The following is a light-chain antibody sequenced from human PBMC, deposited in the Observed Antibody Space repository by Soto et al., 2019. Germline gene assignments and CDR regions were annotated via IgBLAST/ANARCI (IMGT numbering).Light chain of an antibody. Sequence: VLTQAAGTLSLSPGERATLSCRASQSVSSSYLAWYQQKPGQAPRLLIYGASSRATGIPDRFSGSGSGTDFTLTISRLEPEDFAVYYCQQYGSSPKTFGQGTKVDIK. CDR1: QSVSSSY. CDR3: QQYGSSPKT. CDR2: GAS. J-gene: IGKJ1*01. V-gene: IGKV3-20*01.